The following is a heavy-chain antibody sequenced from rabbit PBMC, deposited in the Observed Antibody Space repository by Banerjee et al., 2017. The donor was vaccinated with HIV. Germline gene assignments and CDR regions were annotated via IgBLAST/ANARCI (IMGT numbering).Heavy chain of an antibody. D-gene: IGHD4-1*01. Sequence: QEQLVESGGGLVQPGGSLKLSCKASGSYISSTAICWVRQAPGKGLEWIACINSNPGNTVYASWAKGPFTISKTSSTTVTLQMTSLTAADTASYFCARDLAGVIGWNFNLWGQGTLVTVS. J-gene: IGHJ4*01. CDR1: GSYISSTA. CDR2: INSNPGNT. V-gene: IGHV1S45*01. CDR3: ARDLAGVIGWNFNL.